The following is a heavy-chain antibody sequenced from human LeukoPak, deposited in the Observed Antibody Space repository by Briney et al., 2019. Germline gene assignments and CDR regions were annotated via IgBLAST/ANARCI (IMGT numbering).Heavy chain of an antibody. D-gene: IGHD5-24*01. CDR1: GVSISSYY. CDR2: IYYSGST. Sequence: PSETLSLTCTVSGVSISSYYWSWIRQPPGKGLEWIGYIYYSGSTNYNPSLKSRVTISVDTSKNQFSLKLSSVTAADTAVYYCAREGDGYIDYWGQGTLVTVSS. V-gene: IGHV4-59*01. CDR3: AREGDGYIDY. J-gene: IGHJ4*02.